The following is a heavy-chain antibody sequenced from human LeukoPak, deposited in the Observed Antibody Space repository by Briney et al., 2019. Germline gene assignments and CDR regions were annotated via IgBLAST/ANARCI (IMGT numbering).Heavy chain of an antibody. J-gene: IGHJ4*02. CDR1: GGSFSGYY. CDR3: ARGGGYSQSFDY. V-gene: IGHV4-34*01. Sequence: PSETLSLTCAAYGGSFSGYYWSWIRQPPGKGLEWSGEINHSGSTNYNPSLRRRVTISVDTSKNQFSLKLSSVTAADTAVYYCARGGGYSQSFDYWGQGTLVTVSS. CDR2: INHSGST. D-gene: IGHD5-18*01.